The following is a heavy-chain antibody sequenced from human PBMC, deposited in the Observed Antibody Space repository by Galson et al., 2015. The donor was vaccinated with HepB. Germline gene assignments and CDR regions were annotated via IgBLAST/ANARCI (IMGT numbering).Heavy chain of an antibody. CDR1: GFTFSSYA. V-gene: IGHV3-23*01. CDR2: ISGSGGST. Sequence: SLRLSCAASGFTFSSYAMNWVRQAPGKGLEWVSTISGSGGSTYYADSVKGRFTISRDNSKNTLYLQMNSLRSEDTAVYYCARDGGMVRGASRAFDIWGQGTMVTVSS. D-gene: IGHD3-10*01. J-gene: IGHJ3*02. CDR3: ARDGGMVRGASRAFDI.